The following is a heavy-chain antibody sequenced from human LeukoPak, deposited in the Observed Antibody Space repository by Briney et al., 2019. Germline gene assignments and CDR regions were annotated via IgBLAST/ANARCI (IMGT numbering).Heavy chain of an antibody. J-gene: IGHJ3*02. D-gene: IGHD3-22*01. V-gene: IGHV3-23*01. CDR3: ARDRGVELKTYDSSTYYKGDAFDI. Sequence: PGGSLRLSCEASGFSFSTVPMSWVRQVPGKGLECVSYIIASGDSAYYADSVKGRFTISRDNSKNTLYLQMNSLRAEDTAVYYCARDRGVELKTYDSSTYYKGDAFDIWGQGTMVAVSS. CDR1: GFSFSTVP. CDR2: IIASGDSA.